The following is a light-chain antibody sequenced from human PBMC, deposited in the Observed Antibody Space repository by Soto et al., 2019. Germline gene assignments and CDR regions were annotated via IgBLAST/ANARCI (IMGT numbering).Light chain of an antibody. Sequence: DIQMTQSPSSLSASVGGRVTITCRASQSISSYLNWYQQKPGKAPKLLIYAASRLQSGVPARFSGSGSGTDFTLTISSLQPEDFATYYCQQSYSTPLTFGGGTKVDIK. CDR1: QSISSY. J-gene: IGKJ4*01. CDR3: QQSYSTPLT. CDR2: AAS. V-gene: IGKV1-39*01.